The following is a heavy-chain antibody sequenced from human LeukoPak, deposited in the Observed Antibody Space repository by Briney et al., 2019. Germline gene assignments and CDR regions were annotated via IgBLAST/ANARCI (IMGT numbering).Heavy chain of an antibody. J-gene: IGHJ4*02. CDR2: IYYSGST. CDR1: GDSISGYY. V-gene: IGHV4-59*01. Sequence: SETLSLTCTVSGDSISGYYWSWIRQPPGKGLEWIAYIYYSGSTNYNPSLKSRVTISVDTSKNQFSLKMSSVTAADTAVYYCASIKKQQLVLDYWGQGTLVTVSS. CDR3: ASIKKQQLVLDY. D-gene: IGHD6-13*01.